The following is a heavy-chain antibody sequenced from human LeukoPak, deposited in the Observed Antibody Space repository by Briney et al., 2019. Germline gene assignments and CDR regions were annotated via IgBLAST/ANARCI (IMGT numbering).Heavy chain of an antibody. CDR3: ARSGGYSGP. CDR2: IWYDGSNK. Sequence: QSGGSLRLSCAASGFTFSDYWMSWIRQAPGKGLEWVAVIWYDGSNKYYADSVKGRFTISRDNSKNTLYLQMNSLRVEDTAVYYCARSGGYSGPWGQGTLVTVSS. V-gene: IGHV3-33*08. J-gene: IGHJ5*02. D-gene: IGHD6-13*01. CDR1: GFTFSDYW.